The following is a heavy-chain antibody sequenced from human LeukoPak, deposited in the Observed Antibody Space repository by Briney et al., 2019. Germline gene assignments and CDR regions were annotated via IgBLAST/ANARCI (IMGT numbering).Heavy chain of an antibody. V-gene: IGHV3-66*01. CDR1: GFTVSSNY. Sequence: GGSLRLSCAAPGFTVSSNYMSWVRQAPGKGLEWVSVIYSGGSTYYADSVKGRFTISRDNSKNTLYLQMNSLRAEDTAVYYCARAPLWFGELTWYYFDYWGQGTLVTVSS. D-gene: IGHD3-10*01. CDR2: IYSGGST. J-gene: IGHJ4*01. CDR3: ARAPLWFGELTWYYFDY.